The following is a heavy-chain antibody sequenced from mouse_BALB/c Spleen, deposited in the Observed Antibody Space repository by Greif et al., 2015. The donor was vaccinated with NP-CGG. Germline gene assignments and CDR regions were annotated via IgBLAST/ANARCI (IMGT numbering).Heavy chain of an antibody. Sequence: EVKLVESGGGLVLPGGSLKLSCAASGFTFSSYGMSWVRQTPDKRLELVATINSNGGSTYYPDSVKGRFTISRDNAKNTLYLQMSSLKSEDTAMYYCAREDYRYDGFAYWGQGTLVTVSA. CDR1: GFTFSSYG. CDR3: AREDYRYDGFAY. V-gene: IGHV5-6-3*01. D-gene: IGHD2-14*01. CDR2: INSNGGST. J-gene: IGHJ3*01.